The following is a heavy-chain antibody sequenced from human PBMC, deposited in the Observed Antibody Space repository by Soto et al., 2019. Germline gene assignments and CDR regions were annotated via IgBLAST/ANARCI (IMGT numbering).Heavy chain of an antibody. CDR1: GYTFTTYG. CDR3: ARDWSAEVLPDY. J-gene: IGHJ4*02. V-gene: IGHV1-18*01. D-gene: IGHD3-10*01. Sequence: QVHLVQSGAEVGKPGASVKVSCKASGYTFTTYGVSWVRQAPGQGLEWMGWISTYNGNTQFVQKFQGRVTMTTDTSASTAYMELRSLTSDDTAVYYCARDWSAEVLPDYWGQGTLVTVSS. CDR2: ISTYNGNT.